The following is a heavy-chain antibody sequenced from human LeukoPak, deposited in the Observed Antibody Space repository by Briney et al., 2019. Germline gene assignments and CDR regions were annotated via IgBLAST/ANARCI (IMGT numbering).Heavy chain of an antibody. CDR2: ISGSGGST. Sequence: GGSLRLSCAASGFTFSSYAMSWVRQAPGKWLEWVSAISGSGGSTYYADSVKGRFTISRDNSKNTLYLQMNSLRAEDTAVYYCAKDGYSSGWVLDYFDYWGQGTLVTVSS. V-gene: IGHV3-23*01. J-gene: IGHJ4*02. D-gene: IGHD6-19*01. CDR1: GFTFSSYA. CDR3: AKDGYSSGWVLDYFDY.